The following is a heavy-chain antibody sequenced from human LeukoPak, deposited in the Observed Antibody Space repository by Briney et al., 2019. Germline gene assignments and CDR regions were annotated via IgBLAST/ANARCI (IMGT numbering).Heavy chain of an antibody. CDR1: GGSFSGYY. J-gene: IGHJ5*02. Sequence: PSETLSLTCAVYGGSFSGYYWSWIRQPPGKGLEGIGEINHSGSTNYNPSLKSRVTISVDTSKNQFSLKLSSVTAADTAVYYCARGSSSGWLGPYNWFDPWGQGTLVTVSS. CDR2: INHSGST. D-gene: IGHD6-19*01. CDR3: ARGSSSGWLGPYNWFDP. V-gene: IGHV4-34*01.